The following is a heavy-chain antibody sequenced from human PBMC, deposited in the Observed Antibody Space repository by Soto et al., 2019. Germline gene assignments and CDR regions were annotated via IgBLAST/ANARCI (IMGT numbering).Heavy chain of an antibody. CDR3: ARPYSGGPNDPFDV. D-gene: IGHD1-26*01. Sequence: GESLKISCKGSGYSFTNYWIGWVRQMPGKGLEWMGIIYPGGSHAIYSPSFQGQVTMSADKSISTAYLQWSSLKASDTAMYYCARPYSGGPNDPFDVWGQGTMVTVSS. V-gene: IGHV5-51*01. J-gene: IGHJ3*01. CDR1: GYSFTNYW. CDR2: IYPGGSHA.